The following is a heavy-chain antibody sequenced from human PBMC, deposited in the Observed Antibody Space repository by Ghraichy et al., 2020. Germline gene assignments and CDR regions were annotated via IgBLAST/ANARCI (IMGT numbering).Heavy chain of an antibody. Sequence: SETLSLTCAVYGGSFSGYYWSWIRQPPGKGLEWIGEINHSGSTNYNPSLKSRVTISVDTSKNQFSLKLSSVTAADTAVYYCAKNDPAGWYMDVWGKGTTVTVSS. CDR3: AKNDPAGWYMDV. V-gene: IGHV4-34*01. CDR1: GGSFSGYY. CDR2: INHSGST. D-gene: IGHD2-15*01. J-gene: IGHJ6*03.